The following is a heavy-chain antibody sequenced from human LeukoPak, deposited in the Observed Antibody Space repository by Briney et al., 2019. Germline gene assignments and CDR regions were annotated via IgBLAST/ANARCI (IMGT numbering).Heavy chain of an antibody. CDR3: ARGLASGYPPIPFDY. J-gene: IGHJ4*02. CDR1: GGSISSSSYY. D-gene: IGHD3-3*01. CDR2: IYYSGSS. V-gene: IGHV4-39*07. Sequence: SETLSLTCSVSGGSISSSSYYWDWIRQPPGKGLEWIRTIYYSGSSYYNPSLKSRVTISVDTSKNQFSLSLDSVTAADTADYYCARGLASGYPPIPFDYWGQGTLVTVSS.